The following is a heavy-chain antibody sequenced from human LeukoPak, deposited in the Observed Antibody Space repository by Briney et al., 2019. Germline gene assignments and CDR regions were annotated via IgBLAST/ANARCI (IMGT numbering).Heavy chain of an antibody. D-gene: IGHD2-8*02. J-gene: IGHJ4*02. CDR2: ISSSSIYT. CDR3: ARERTTMAGGGVEY. V-gene: IGHV3-11*05. CDR1: GLTLTDYY. Sequence: GGSLRLSCAASGLTLTDYYMSWIRQAPGKGLEWISYISSSSIYTKYADSVEGRFTISRDNAKNSLYLQMSSLRAEDTAIYYCARERTTMAGGGVEYWGQGTLVTVSS.